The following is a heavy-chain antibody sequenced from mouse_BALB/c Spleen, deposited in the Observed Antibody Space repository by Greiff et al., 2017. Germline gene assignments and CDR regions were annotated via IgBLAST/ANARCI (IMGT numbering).Heavy chain of an antibody. CDR1: GFTFRDYY. CDR2: ISDGGSYT. Sequence: VQLKESGGGLVKPGGSLKLSCAASGFTFRDYYMYWVRQTPEKRLEWVATISDGGSYTYYPDSVKGRFTISRDNAKNNLYLQMSSLKSEDTAMYYCARDGEGLRRFAYGGQGTLVTVSA. D-gene: IGHD2-4*01. V-gene: IGHV5-4*02. CDR3: ARDGEGLRRFAY. J-gene: IGHJ3*01.